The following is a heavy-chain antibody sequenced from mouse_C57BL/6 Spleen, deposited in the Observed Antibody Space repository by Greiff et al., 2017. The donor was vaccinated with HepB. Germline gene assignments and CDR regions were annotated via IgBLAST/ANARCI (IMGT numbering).Heavy chain of an antibody. Sequence: QVQLQQPGTELVKPGASVKLSCKASGYTFTSYWMHWVKQRPGQGLEWIGNINPSDGGTNYNEKFKSKATLTVDKSSSTAYMQLSSLTSEDSAVYYCARSSIDYYGSSFDYWGQGTTLTVSS. J-gene: IGHJ2*01. CDR1: GYTFTSYW. V-gene: IGHV1-53*01. D-gene: IGHD1-1*01. CDR2: INPSDGGT. CDR3: ARSSIDYYGSSFDY.